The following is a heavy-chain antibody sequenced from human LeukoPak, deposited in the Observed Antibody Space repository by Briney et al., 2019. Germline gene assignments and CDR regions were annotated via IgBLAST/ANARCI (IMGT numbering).Heavy chain of an antibody. D-gene: IGHD3-10*01. Sequence: SETLSLTCAVYGGSFSGYYWSWIRQPPGKGLEWIGGINHSGSTNYNPSLKSRVTISVDTSKNQFSLKLSSVTAADTAVYYCAREYGSGRPFYYYYMDVWGKGTTVTVSS. CDR3: AREYGSGRPFYYYYMDV. J-gene: IGHJ6*03. CDR1: GGSFSGYY. CDR2: INHSGST. V-gene: IGHV4-34*01.